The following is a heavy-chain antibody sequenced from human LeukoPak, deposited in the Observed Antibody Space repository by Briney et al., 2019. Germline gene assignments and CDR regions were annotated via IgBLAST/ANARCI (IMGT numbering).Heavy chain of an antibody. CDR1: GGSISSYY. CDR2: IYYSGST. V-gene: IGHV4-59*01. J-gene: IGHJ4*02. D-gene: IGHD4-17*01. CDR3: ARIPRGAYGEPRAHFDY. Sequence: KSSETLSLTCTVSGGSISSYYWSWIRQPPGKGLEWIGYIYYSGSTNYNPSLKSRVTISVDTSKNQFSLKLSSVTAADTAVYYCARIPRGAYGEPRAHFDYWGQGTLVTVSS.